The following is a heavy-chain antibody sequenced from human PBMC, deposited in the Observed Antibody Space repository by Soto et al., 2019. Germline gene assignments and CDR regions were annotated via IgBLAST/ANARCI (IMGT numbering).Heavy chain of an antibody. Sequence: VKVSCKASGYTFTGYYMHWVRQAPGQGLEWMGWINPNSGGTNYAQKFQGWVTMTRDTSISTAYMELSRLRSDDTAVYYCARDRVGGAGAHFDIWGQGTMVTVSS. CDR2: INPNSGGT. J-gene: IGHJ3*02. D-gene: IGHD2-15*01. CDR1: GYTFTGYY. CDR3: ARDRVGGAGAHFDI. V-gene: IGHV1-2*04.